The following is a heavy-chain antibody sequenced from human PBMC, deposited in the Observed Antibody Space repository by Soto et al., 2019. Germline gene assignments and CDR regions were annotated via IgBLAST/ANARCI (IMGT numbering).Heavy chain of an antibody. CDR1: GFTFSSYW. D-gene: IGHD3-3*01. Sequence: PGGSLRLSCAASGFTFSSYWMSWVRQAPGKGLEWVANIKQDGSEKYYVDSVKGRFTISRDNAKNSPYLQMNSLRAEDTAVYYCARDLREYYDFWSGYLHYGMDVWGQGTTVTVSS. V-gene: IGHV3-7*01. J-gene: IGHJ6*02. CDR3: ARDLREYYDFWSGYLHYGMDV. CDR2: IKQDGSEK.